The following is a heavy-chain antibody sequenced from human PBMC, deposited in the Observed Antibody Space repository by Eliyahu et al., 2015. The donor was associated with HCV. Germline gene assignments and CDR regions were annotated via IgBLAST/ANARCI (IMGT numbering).Heavy chain of an antibody. D-gene: IGHD6-19*01. CDR1: GGSITTYY. CDR3: ASGGGGIAVTGTGGWFDP. Sequence: QVQLQESGPRLVKPSETLSLTCTVSGGSITTYYGAGSGSPPGRDWEWIGYIHYSGSTNYNPSLKSRVTISLDTSKNQFSLNLTSVTAADTAIYYCASGGGGIAVTGTGGWFDPWGQGTLVTVSS. V-gene: IGHV4-59*01. CDR2: IHYSGST. J-gene: IGHJ5*02.